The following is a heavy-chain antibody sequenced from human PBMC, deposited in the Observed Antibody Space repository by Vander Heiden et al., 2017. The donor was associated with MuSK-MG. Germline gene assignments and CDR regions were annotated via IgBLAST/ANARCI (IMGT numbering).Heavy chain of an antibody. CDR3: ARDGSTSGWYDR. D-gene: IGHD6-19*01. V-gene: IGHV3-11*01. J-gene: IGHJ5*02. CDR2: ISRSGSNK. Sequence: QVQLVESGGDLVKPGGSLRLSCVASGFTFRDYYMTWIRQAPGKGLEWISYISRSGSNKYYADSVKGRFTISRDNANSLMYLQMNSLRDEDTAVYYCARDGSTSGWYDRWGQGTLVTVSS. CDR1: GFTFRDYY.